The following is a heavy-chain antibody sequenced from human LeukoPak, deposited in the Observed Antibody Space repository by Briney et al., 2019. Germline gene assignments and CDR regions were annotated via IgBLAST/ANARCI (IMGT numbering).Heavy chain of an antibody. CDR3: ARDLSGITIFGVVAGTMDV. J-gene: IGHJ6*03. Sequence: GASVKVSCKASGYTFTVYYMHWLRQAPAPGHEWMGGINPNCGGTNDAQKFQSRVTMTRDTSISTAYMELSRLRSDDTAVYYCARDLSGITIFGVVAGTMDVWGKGTTVTVSS. CDR2: INPNCGGT. CDR1: GYTFTVYY. V-gene: IGHV1-2*02. D-gene: IGHD3-3*01.